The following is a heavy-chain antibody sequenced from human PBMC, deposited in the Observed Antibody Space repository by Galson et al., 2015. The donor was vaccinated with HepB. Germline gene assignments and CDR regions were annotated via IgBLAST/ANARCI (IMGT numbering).Heavy chain of an antibody. J-gene: IGHJ4*02. CDR3: ARGDGLHVYYFDS. CDR1: GGSISSGVYS. V-gene: IGHV4-30-2*01. CDR2: IHYSGNT. Sequence: TLSLTCAVSGGSISSGVYSWNWIRQPPGKGLEWIGYIHYSGNTYYNPSLESRVTISGDRSKNQFSLILRSVTAADTAVYYCARGDGLHVYYFDSWGQGTLVTVSS. D-gene: IGHD3-16*01.